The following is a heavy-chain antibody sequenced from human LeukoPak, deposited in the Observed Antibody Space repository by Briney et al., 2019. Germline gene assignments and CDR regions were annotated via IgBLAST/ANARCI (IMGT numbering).Heavy chain of an antibody. CDR3: ARGDRRRPPSSIGWYSENIFDY. J-gene: IGHJ4*02. Sequence: GASVKVSCKASGYTFTDFYMNWVRQAPGQGLEWMGITNPSGASTRYAQKFQGRVTMTRDTSTSTVYMELSSLRSEDTAVYYCARGDRRRPPSSIGWYSENIFDYWGQGTLLTVSS. CDR1: GYTFTDFY. V-gene: IGHV1-46*01. D-gene: IGHD6-13*01. CDR2: TNPSGAST.